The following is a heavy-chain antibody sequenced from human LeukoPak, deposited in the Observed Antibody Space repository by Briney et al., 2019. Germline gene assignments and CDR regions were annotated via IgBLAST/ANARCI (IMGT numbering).Heavy chain of an antibody. D-gene: IGHD3-3*01. CDR1: GYSFTNYG. V-gene: IGHV1-18*01. CDR3: ARGGGDFWSGYYGTYYFDY. CDR2: ISAYSGNT. J-gene: IGHJ4*02. Sequence: ASVKVSCKASGYSFTNYGITWVRQAPGQGLEWMGWISAYSGNTKYAQNLQGRVTMTTDTSTSTAYMELRSLRSDDTAVYYCARGGGDFWSGYYGTYYFDYWGQGTLVTVSP.